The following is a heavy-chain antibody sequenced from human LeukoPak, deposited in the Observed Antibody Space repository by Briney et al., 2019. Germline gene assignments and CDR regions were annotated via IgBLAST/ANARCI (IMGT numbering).Heavy chain of an antibody. J-gene: IGHJ3*02. Sequence: SQTLSLTCAIFGDSISSNSSWNWIRQSPSRGLEWLGRTYYRSKWYNDYVVSVKSRININPDTSKSQFSLQLNSVTPEDTAVYYCARGGQGDGYSADEAFDIWGQGTMVTVS. V-gene: IGHV6-1*01. CDR3: ARGGQGDGYSADEAFDI. CDR2: TYYRSKWYN. CDR1: GDSISSNSS. D-gene: IGHD5-18*01.